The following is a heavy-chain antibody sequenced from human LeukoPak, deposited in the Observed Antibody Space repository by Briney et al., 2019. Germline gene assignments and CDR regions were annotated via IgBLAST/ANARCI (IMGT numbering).Heavy chain of an antibody. CDR3: ARDIEQDY. CDR1: GFTFTTYT. D-gene: IGHD1/OR15-1a*01. Sequence: PGGSLRLSCAASGFTFTTYTMNWVRQAPGKGLEWVSSISSSSSYIYYADSVKGRFTISRDTAKNSLVLQMNSLRAEDTAVYYSARDIEQDYWGQGTLVTVSS. V-gene: IGHV3-21*03. J-gene: IGHJ4*02. CDR2: ISSSSSYI.